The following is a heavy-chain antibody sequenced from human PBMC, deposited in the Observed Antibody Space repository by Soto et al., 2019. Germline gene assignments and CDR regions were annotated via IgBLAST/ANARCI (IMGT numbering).Heavy chain of an antibody. J-gene: IGHJ6*02. D-gene: IGHD6-13*01. CDR3: ARTQQLVQLYYYYGMDV. Sequence: GSLRLSCAASGFTFSDYYMSWIRQAPGKGLEWVSYISSSSSYKNCADSVKGRFTISRDNAKNSLYLKMKSLRAEDTAVYYCARTQQLVQLYYYYGMDVWGQGTTVTVSS. V-gene: IGHV3-11*06. CDR2: ISSSSSYK. CDR1: GFTFSDYY.